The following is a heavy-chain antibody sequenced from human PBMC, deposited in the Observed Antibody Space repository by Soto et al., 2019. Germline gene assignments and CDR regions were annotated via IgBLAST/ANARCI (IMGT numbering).Heavy chain of an antibody. D-gene: IGHD3-10*01. CDR3: ARDGFDGAGSPYPAF. J-gene: IGHJ4*02. Sequence: ETLSLTCRVCGGSKREYYWSGIRRSTGKGLEWIGYIYYPGSTDSNPALMSRVTISVDTYKRQFSLRLTSVTAADTAVYYCARDGFDGAGSPYPAFWGPGTQVTVSS. CDR1: GGSKREYY. V-gene: IGHV4-59*01. CDR2: IYYPGST.